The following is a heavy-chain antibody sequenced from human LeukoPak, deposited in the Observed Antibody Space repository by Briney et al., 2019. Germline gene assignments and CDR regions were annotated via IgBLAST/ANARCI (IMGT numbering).Heavy chain of an antibody. CDR1: GGSISSYY. CDR3: ARRNDYGDYLSWFDP. J-gene: IGHJ5*02. D-gene: IGHD4-17*01. Sequence: SETLSLTCTVSGGSISSYYWSWIRQPPGKGLEWIGYIYYSGSTNYNPSLKSRVTISVDTSKNQFSLKLSSVTAADTAVYYCARRNDYGDYLSWFDPWGQGTLVTVSS. V-gene: IGHV4-59*08. CDR2: IYYSGST.